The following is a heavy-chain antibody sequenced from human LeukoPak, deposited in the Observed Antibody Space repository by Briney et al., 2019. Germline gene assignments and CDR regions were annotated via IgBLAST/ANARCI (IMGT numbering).Heavy chain of an antibody. V-gene: IGHV4-59*01. D-gene: IGHD3-22*01. CDR3: ARVGSSGYYAFDI. J-gene: IGHJ3*02. CDR2: IYYSGST. Sequence: SETLSLTCTVSGGSISSYYWSWIRQPPGKGLEWIGYIYYSGSTYYNPSLKSRVTISVDTSKNQFSLKLSSVTAADTAVYYCARVGSSGYYAFDIWGQGTMVAVSS. CDR1: GGSISSYY.